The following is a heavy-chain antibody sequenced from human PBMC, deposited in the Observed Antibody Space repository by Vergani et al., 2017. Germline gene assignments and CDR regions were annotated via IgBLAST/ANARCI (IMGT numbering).Heavy chain of an antibody. D-gene: IGHD3-22*01. Sequence: QVQLQESGPGLVKPSETLSLTCTVSGGSISSYSWSWIGQPPGKGLEWIGYINYSGSTNSNPSLKSRVIISLDTSKNQFSLKLVSVTAADTAVYYCARVPRGDYYDSSGYYGDHYYYYYMDVWGKGP. CDR3: ARVPRGDYYDSSGYYGDHYYYYYMDV. CDR1: GGSISSYS. V-gene: IGHV4-59*01. J-gene: IGHJ6*03. CDR2: INYSGST.